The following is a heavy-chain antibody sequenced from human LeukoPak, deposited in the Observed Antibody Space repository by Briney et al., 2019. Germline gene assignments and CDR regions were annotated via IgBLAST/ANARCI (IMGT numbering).Heavy chain of an antibody. CDR1: GFTFSSYA. D-gene: IGHD6-13*01. CDR3: AKPVAGSSSWYLGTYFDY. V-gene: IGHV3-23*01. CDR2: ISGSGGST. Sequence: GGSLRLSCAASGFTFSSYAMSWVRQAPGKGLEWVSAISGSGGSTYYADSVKGRFTISRDNSRNTLYLQMNSLRAEDTAVYYCAKPVAGSSSWYLGTYFDYWGQGTLVTVSS. J-gene: IGHJ4*02.